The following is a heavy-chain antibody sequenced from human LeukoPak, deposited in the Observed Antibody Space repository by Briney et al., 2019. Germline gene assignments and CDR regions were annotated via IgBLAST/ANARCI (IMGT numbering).Heavy chain of an antibody. CDR2: ISSSSSYI. Sequence: GGSLRLSCTTSGFTFGDYAMTWVRQAPGKGLEWVSSISSSSSYIYYADSVKGRFTISRDNAKNSLYLQMNSLRAEDTAVYYCARAAYSNAFDIWGQGTMVTVSS. V-gene: IGHV3-21*01. D-gene: IGHD2-15*01. J-gene: IGHJ3*02. CDR1: GFTFGDYA. CDR3: ARAAYSNAFDI.